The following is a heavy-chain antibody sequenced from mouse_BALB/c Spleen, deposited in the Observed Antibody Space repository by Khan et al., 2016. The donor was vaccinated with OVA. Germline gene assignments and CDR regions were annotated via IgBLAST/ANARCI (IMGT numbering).Heavy chain of an antibody. Sequence: QVQLKESGPGLVAPSQSLSITCTVSGFSLTGYGVNWVRQPPGKGLEWLGMIWGDGSTDYNSALKSRLSISKDNSKSQVFLKMNSLQTDDTARYXSAREVYYDDAYYYAMDYWGQGTSVTVS. D-gene: IGHD2-4*01. CDR3: AREVYYDDAYYYAMDY. CDR1: GFSLTGYG. CDR2: IWGDGST. J-gene: IGHJ4*01. V-gene: IGHV2-6-7*01.